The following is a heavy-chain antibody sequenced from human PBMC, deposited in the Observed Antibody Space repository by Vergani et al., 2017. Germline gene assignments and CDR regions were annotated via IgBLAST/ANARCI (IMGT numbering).Heavy chain of an antibody. Sequence: EVQLLESGGSLKQPGGSVRLSCAASGFTFSTYAMHWVPQAPGKGLDWVSALIGGGGSTYYADSFKGRFIISRDNSRDTLYLQMNSLRPEDTATYYCVKDAGSYENFFDSWGQGTLVTVSS. CDR2: LIGGGGST. CDR1: GFTFSTYA. J-gene: IGHJ4*02. V-gene: IGHV3-23*01. CDR3: VKDAGSYENFFDS. D-gene: IGHD1-26*01.